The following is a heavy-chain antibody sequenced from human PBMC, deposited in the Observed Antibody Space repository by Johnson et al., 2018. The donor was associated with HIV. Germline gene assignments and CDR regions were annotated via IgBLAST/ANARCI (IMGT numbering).Heavy chain of an antibody. CDR3: AKGIEAWWQVDAVDI. J-gene: IGHJ3*02. CDR2: ISYDGSNK. Sequence: QMLLVESGGGVVQPGRSLRLSCAASGFTFSSYGMHWVRQAPGKGMEWVAVISYDGSNKYYADSVKGRFTISRDNSKNTMYLQMNSLRAEDTAIYYCAKGIEAWWQVDAVDIWGQGTMVTVSS. CDR1: GFTFSSYG. V-gene: IGHV3-30*18. D-gene: IGHD6-19*01.